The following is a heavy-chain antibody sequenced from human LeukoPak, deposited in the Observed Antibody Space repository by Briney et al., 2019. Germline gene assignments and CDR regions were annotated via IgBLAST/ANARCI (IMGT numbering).Heavy chain of an antibody. V-gene: IGHV4-30-2*01. CDR1: GGSISSGGYY. D-gene: IGHD6-13*01. CDR3: ARDVGSSSPFDY. Sequence: PSETLSLTCTVSGGSISSGGYYWSWIRQPPGKGLEWIGYIYHSGSTYYNPSLKSRVTISVDRSKNQFSLKLSSVTAADTAVYYCARDVGSSSPFDYWGQGTLVTVSS. CDR2: IYHSGST. J-gene: IGHJ4*02.